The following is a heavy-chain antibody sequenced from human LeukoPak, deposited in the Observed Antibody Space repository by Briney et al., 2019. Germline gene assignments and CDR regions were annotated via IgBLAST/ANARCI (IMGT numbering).Heavy chain of an antibody. CDR1: GFTFSSYW. J-gene: IGHJ4*02. CDR2: IKQDGSEK. CDR3: ARRYRYGTFFFEY. D-gene: IGHD5-18*01. Sequence: PGGSLRLSCAASGFTFSSYWMSWVRQAPGKGLEWVANIKQDGSEKYYVDSVKGRFTISRDNAKNSLYLQMNSLRAEDTAVYYCARRYRYGTFFFEYWGQGTLVTVSS. V-gene: IGHV3-7*03.